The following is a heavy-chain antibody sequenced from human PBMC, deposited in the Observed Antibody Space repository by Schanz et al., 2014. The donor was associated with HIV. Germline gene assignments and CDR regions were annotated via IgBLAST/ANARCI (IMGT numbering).Heavy chain of an antibody. J-gene: IGHJ6*02. CDR1: GGSFSRSA. D-gene: IGHD1-1*01. Sequence: VQLVQSGAEVKKPGSSVKVSCKASGGSFSRSAVSWVRQAPGQGLEWMGGIIPMYGTANYARKFQGRVTITADESTSTAYMELSSLRSEDTAVYYCADAPVERGYYYYGMDVWGQGTTVTVSS. CDR2: IIPMYGTA. V-gene: IGHV1-69*01. CDR3: ADAPVERGYYYYGMDV.